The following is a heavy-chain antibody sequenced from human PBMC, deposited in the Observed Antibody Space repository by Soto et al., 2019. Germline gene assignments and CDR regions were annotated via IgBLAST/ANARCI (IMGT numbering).Heavy chain of an antibody. Sequence: QVRLVESGGGVVQPGRSLRLSCAASGFTFSTYGMHWVRQAPGKGLEWVAVISYDGSNTYYADSVKGRFTISRDNSKNTLYLQMDSLRAEDTAVFYCAKDRGSYFDYWGQGTLVTVSS. D-gene: IGHD1-26*01. CDR2: ISYDGSNT. CDR3: AKDRGSYFDY. CDR1: GFTFSTYG. V-gene: IGHV3-30*18. J-gene: IGHJ4*02.